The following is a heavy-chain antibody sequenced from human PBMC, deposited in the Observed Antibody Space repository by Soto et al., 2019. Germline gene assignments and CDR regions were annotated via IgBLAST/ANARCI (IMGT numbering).Heavy chain of an antibody. D-gene: IGHD6-6*01. J-gene: IGHJ5*02. V-gene: IGHV1-18*01. CDR1: GYTFRTYA. CDR3: ARDAEAARPGWFDP. CDR2: ISAYHGNT. Sequence: QVQLVQSGGEVKKPGASVKVSCKASGYTFRTYAINWVRQAPGQGLEWMGWISAYHGNTNYEPKFQGRVTMTTATSTSTAYMELRSLRSDDTAVYYCARDAEAARPGWFDPWGQGTLVTVSS.